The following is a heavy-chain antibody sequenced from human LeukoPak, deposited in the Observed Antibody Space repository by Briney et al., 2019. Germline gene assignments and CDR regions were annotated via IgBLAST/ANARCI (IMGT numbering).Heavy chain of an antibody. V-gene: IGHV3-21*01. CDR3: ARAGRGLKVYYYMDV. D-gene: IGHD3-10*01. J-gene: IGHJ6*03. CDR1: GFTFSSYS. CDR2: ISSSSSYI. Sequence: GGSLRLSCAASGFTFSSYSMNWVRQAPGKGLEWVSSISSSSSYIYYADSVKGRFTISRDNAKNSLYLQMNSLRAEDTAVYYCARAGRGLKVYYYMDVWGKGTTVTVSS.